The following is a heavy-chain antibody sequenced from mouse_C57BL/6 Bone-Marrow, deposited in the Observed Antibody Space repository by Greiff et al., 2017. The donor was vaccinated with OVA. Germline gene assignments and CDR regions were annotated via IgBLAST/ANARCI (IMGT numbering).Heavy chain of an antibody. J-gene: IGHJ4*01. D-gene: IGHD2-5*01. CDR3: ARHSNYVMDY. V-gene: IGHV5-6*02. CDR2: ISSGGSYT. Sequence: DVMLVESGGDLVKPGGSLKLSCAASGFTFSSYGMSWVRQTPDKRLEWVATISSGGSYTYYPDSVKGRFTISRDNAKNTLYLQMSSLKSEDTAMYYCARHSNYVMDYWGQGTSVTVSS. CDR1: GFTFSSYG.